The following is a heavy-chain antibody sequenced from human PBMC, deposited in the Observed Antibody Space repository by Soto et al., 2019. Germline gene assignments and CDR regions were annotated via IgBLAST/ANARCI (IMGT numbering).Heavy chain of an antibody. CDR1: GFSFGRFW. CDR3: ARDRSVLQYRDWYYYMDV. Sequence: PGGSPRLSCAASGFSFGRFWMHWVRQVPGKGLVWVSLIKGDGSNKYYADSVKGRFTISRDNSKNTLYLQMNSLRAEETAVYYCARDRSVLQYRDWYYYMDVWCKGTTVTVSS. CDR2: IKGDGSNK. D-gene: IGHD3-9*01. V-gene: IGHV3-30*01. J-gene: IGHJ6*03.